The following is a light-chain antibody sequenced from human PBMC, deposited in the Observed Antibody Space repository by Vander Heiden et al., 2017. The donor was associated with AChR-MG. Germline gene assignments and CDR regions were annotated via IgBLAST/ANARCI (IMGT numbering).Light chain of an antibody. CDR2: GNS. CDR3: QSYDSSLSPGPYVV. J-gene: IGLJ2*01. CDR1: SSNIGAGYD. Sequence: QSVLTQPPSVSGAPGQRVTISCTGCSSNIGAGYDVHWYQQLPGTAPKLLIYGNSNRPSGVPDRFSGSKSGTSASLAITGLQAEDEADYYCQSYDSSLSPGPYVVFGGGTKLTVL. V-gene: IGLV1-40*01.